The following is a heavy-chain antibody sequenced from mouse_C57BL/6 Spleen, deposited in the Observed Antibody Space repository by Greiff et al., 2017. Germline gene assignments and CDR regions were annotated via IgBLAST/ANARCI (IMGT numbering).Heavy chain of an antibody. D-gene: IGHD1-1*01. J-gene: IGHJ2*01. CDR2: IDPSDSET. V-gene: IGHV1-52*01. CDR1: GYTFTSYW. Sequence: QVQLQQPGAELVRPGSSVKLSCKASGYTFTSYWMHWVKQRPIQGLEWIGNIDPSDSETHYNQKFKDKATLTVDKSSSTAYMQLSSLTSEDSAVXYCARGAVVATRDYFDYWGQGTTLTVSS. CDR3: ARGAVVATRDYFDY.